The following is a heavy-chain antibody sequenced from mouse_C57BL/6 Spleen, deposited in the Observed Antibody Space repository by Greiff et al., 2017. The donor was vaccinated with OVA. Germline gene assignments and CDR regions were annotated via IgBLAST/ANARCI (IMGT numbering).Heavy chain of an antibody. D-gene: IGHD2-4*01. V-gene: IGHV1-22*01. CDR2: INPNNGGT. CDR1: GYTFTDYN. Sequence: EVQLQQSGPELVKPGASVKMSCKASGYTFTDYNMHWVKQSHGKSLEWIGYINPNNGGTSYNQKFKGKATLTVNQSSSTAYMELRSLTSEDSAVYYCARSNYDYDEGFAYWGQGTLVTVSA. J-gene: IGHJ3*01. CDR3: ARSNYDYDEGFAY.